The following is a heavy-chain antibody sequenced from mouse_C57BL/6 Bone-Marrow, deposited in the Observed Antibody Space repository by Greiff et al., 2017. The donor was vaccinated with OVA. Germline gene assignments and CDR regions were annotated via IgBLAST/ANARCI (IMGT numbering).Heavy chain of an antibody. CDR1: GFSLTSYG. CDR3: ARQDYYGSSFYYYAMDY. CDR2: IWSDGST. J-gene: IGHJ4*01. Sequence: VQLQESGPGLVAPSQSLSITCTVSGFSLTSYGVHWVRQPPGKGLEWLVVIWSDGSTTYNSALKSRLSISKDNSKSQIFLKMNSLQTDDTAMYYCARQDYYGSSFYYYAMDYWGQGTSVTVSS. V-gene: IGHV2-6-1*01. D-gene: IGHD1-1*01.